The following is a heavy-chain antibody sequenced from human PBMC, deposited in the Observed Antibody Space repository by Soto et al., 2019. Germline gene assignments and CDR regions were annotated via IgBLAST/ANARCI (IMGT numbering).Heavy chain of an antibody. J-gene: IGHJ4*02. Sequence: QVHLVESGGGVVQPGRSLRLSCAASGFIFSSCGMHWVRQAPGKGLEWVAVISYDGINKYYGDSVKGRFAISRDNSKNTLYLQMNSLSADDPAVYYCVQDRGPFGDGRERGDYWGQGTLVAVSS. CDR2: ISYDGINK. CDR3: VQDRGPFGDGRERGDY. CDR1: GFIFSSCG. D-gene: IGHD3-16*01. V-gene: IGHV3-30*18.